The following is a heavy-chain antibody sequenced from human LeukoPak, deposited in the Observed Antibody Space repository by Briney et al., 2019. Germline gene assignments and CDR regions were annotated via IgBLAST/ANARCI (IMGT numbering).Heavy chain of an antibody. D-gene: IGHD3-16*01. CDR2: IYHSGST. V-gene: IGHV4-38-2*02. CDR1: GGSISSGYY. Sequence: SETLSLTCTVSGGSISSGYYWGWIRQPPGKGLEWIGTIYHSGSTYYSPSLKSRVTISVDTSKNQFSLKLSSVTAADTAVYYCARVGFWVVDQWGQGTLVTVSS. CDR3: ARVGFWVVDQ. J-gene: IGHJ4*02.